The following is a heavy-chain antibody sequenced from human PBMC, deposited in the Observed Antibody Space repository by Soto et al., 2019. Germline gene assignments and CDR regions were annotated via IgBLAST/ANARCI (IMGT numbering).Heavy chain of an antibody. V-gene: IGHV2-5*02. J-gene: IGHJ5*02. Sequence: QITLKESGPTLVKPTQTLTLTCTFSGFSLNTSGVGVAWIRQPPGKALEWLALIYWDDDKHYSPSLKTRLTITTATSKDQVVLTMTNMDPVAPATDYWAHRIPICGVGGGWLDPWGQGARVTVSP. CDR1: GFSLNTSGVG. CDR2: IYWDDDK. CDR3: AHRIPICGVGGGWLDP. D-gene: IGHD3-3*01.